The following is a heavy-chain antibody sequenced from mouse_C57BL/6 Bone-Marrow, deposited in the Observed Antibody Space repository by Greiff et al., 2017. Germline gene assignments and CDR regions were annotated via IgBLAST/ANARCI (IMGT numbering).Heavy chain of an antibody. V-gene: IGHV1-69*01. CDR2: IDPSDSYT. Sequence: VQLQQPGAELVMPGASVKLSCKASGYTFTSYWMHWVKQRPGQGLEWIGEIDPSDSYTNYNQKFKGKSTLTVYKSSSTAYMQLSSLTSEDSAVYYCARVGYYAMDYWGQGTSVTVSS. CDR1: GYTFTSYW. J-gene: IGHJ4*01. CDR3: ARVGYYAMDY.